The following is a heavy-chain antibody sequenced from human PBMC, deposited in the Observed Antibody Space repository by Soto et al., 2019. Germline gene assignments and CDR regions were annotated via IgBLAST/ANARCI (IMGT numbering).Heavy chain of an antibody. V-gene: IGHV3-30*18. CDR2: ISYDGSNR. D-gene: IGHD1-7*01. J-gene: IGHJ4*02. Sequence: QVQLVQSGGGVVQPGRSLRLSCAASGFRFSGYGMHWLRQAPGKGLEWVAVISYDGSNRYYADSVKGRFTISRDNNKNILYLEMSGLRPEDTAMYFCAKDTREDWNFVVYYVDEWGQGSLVTVSA. CDR3: AKDTREDWNFVVYYVDE. CDR1: GFRFSGYG.